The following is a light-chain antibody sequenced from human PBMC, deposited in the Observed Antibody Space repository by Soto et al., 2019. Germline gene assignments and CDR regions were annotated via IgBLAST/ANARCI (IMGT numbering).Light chain of an antibody. CDR1: QSVSSSY. Sequence: EIVLTQSPGTLSLSPGERATLSCRASQSVSSSYLAWYQQKPGQAPRLLIYGASSRATGIPDRFSGSGSGTVFPLTIIRLEPEDFAVYYCQQYGSSPPHMYTFGQGTKLEIK. J-gene: IGKJ2*01. CDR3: QQYGSSPPHMYT. V-gene: IGKV3-20*01. CDR2: GAS.